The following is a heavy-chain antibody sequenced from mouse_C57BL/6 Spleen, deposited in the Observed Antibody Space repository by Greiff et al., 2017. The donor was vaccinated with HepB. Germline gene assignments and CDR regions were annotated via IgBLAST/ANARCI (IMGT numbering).Heavy chain of an antibody. CDR2: INPSNGGT. CDR3: ARGGDGYYEGYFDV. CDR1: GYTFTSYW. J-gene: IGHJ1*01. D-gene: IGHD2-3*01. Sequence: QVQLQQPGTELVKPGASVKLSCKASGYTFTSYWMHWVKQRPGQGLEWIGNINPSNGGTNYNEKFKSKVTLTVDKSSSKAYMQPSSLTSEDSAVYYCARGGDGYYEGYFDVWGQGTTVTVSS. V-gene: IGHV1-53*01.